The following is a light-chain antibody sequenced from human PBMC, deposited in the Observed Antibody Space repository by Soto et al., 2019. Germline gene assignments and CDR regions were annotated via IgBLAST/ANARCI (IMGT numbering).Light chain of an antibody. CDR3: QQYNNWPIT. J-gene: IGKJ4*01. Sequence: ETVMTQSPATLSVSPGERATLSCRASQRVSSNLAWYQQRPGQAPRLLIYGASTRATGVPARFSGSGSGTEFALTISSLQSEDFAVYYCQQYNNWPITFGGGTKVEIK. V-gene: IGKV3-15*01. CDR2: GAS. CDR1: QRVSSN.